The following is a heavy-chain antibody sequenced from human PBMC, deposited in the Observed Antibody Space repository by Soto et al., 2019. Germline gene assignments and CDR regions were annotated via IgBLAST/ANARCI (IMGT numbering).Heavy chain of an antibody. J-gene: IGHJ6*02. CDR2: IIPIFATA. D-gene: IGHD6-13*01. CDR3: AKYSSSWTRGGLWYYYYGMDV. Sequence: SVKVSCKASGGTFSSYAISWVRQAPGQGLEWMGGIIPIFATANYAQKFQGRVTITADKSTSTAYMELSSLRAEGTAVYYCAKYSSSWTRGGLWYYYYGMDVWGQGTTVTVSS. V-gene: IGHV1-69*06. CDR1: GGTFSSYA.